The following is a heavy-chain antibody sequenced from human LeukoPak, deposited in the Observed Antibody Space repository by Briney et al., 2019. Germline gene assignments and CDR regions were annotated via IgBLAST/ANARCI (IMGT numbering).Heavy chain of an antibody. Sequence: ASVKVSCKASGYTFTSYDINWVRQATGQGLEWMGWMNPNNGNTGYAQKFQGRVTITRNTSISTAYMELSSLRSEDTAVYYCARQVPAARRYYYYMDVWGKGTTVTVSS. CDR2: MNPNNGNT. V-gene: IGHV1-8*03. CDR3: ARQVPAARRYYYYMDV. CDR1: GYTFTSYD. J-gene: IGHJ6*03. D-gene: IGHD2-2*01.